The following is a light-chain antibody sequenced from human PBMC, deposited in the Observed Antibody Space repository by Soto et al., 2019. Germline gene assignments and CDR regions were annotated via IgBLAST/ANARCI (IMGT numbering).Light chain of an antibody. Sequence: QSALTQPASVSASPGQSITISCTGTSSDVGGSNFVSWYQHHPGKAPKLMIYQVSNRPSGVSNRFSGSKSGNTASLTISGLQAEDEADYYCCSYTSSSPYVFGTGTKLTVL. CDR2: QVS. CDR1: SSDVGGSNF. V-gene: IGLV2-14*01. CDR3: CSYTSSSPYV. J-gene: IGLJ1*01.